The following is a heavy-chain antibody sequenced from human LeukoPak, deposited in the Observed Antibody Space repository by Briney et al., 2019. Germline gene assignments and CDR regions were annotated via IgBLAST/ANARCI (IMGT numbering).Heavy chain of an antibody. Sequence: SVKVSCKASGGTFISYTISWVGQAPGQGGEWMGRIILILGIANYPQNFHGRVPITADNSPSTAYMELTTLRSEHTAVYYCARDFREGLERAHAFDIWGQGTMVTVSS. J-gene: IGHJ3*02. D-gene: IGHD1-1*01. CDR2: IILILGIA. CDR1: GGTFISYT. V-gene: IGHV1-69*04. CDR3: ARDFREGLERAHAFDI.